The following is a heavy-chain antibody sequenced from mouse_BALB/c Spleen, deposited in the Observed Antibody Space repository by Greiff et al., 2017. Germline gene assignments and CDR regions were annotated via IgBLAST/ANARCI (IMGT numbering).Heavy chain of an antibody. Sequence: QVQLKESGPGLVAPSQSLSITCTVSGFSLTSYGVHWVRQSPGKGLEWLGVIWSGGSTDYNAALISRLSISKDNSKSQVFFKMNSLQANDTAIYYCARNTIGTAWFAYWGQGTLVTVSA. CDR2: IWSGGST. D-gene: IGHD2-14*01. CDR1: GFSLTSYG. V-gene: IGHV2-2*02. CDR3: ARNTIGTAWFAY. J-gene: IGHJ3*01.